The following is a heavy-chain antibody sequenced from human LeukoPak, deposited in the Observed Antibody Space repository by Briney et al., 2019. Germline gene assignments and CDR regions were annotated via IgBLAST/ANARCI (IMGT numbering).Heavy chain of an antibody. J-gene: IGHJ5*02. CDR2: IHYSGST. V-gene: IGHV4-59*08. CDR3: ARRGVQVWSEGWFDP. CDR1: GDSVSSYY. Sequence: PSETLSLTCTVSGDSVSSYYWSWIRQPPGKGLEWNGYIHYSGSTNYNPSLKSRVTISVDTSKNQFSLKLSSVTAADTAIYYCARRGVQVWSEGWFDPWGQGALVTVSS. D-gene: IGHD5-18*01.